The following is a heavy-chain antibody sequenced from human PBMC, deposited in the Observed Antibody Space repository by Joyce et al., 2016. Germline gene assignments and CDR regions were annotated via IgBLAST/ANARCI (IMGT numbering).Heavy chain of an antibody. D-gene: IGHD3-16*01. J-gene: IGHJ4*02. Sequence: QIQLLQSGAEVKRPGASVRFSCLTSGYTFTTSSITWARQAPGQGLEWVGRISTFNGYPTYGQRLHGRVTMTTDTSTSTAFMELRSLTSDDTAVYYCARGDYPRYFDYWGQGTLVTVSS. CDR3: ARGDYPRYFDY. CDR2: ISTFNGYP. CDR1: GYTFTTSS. V-gene: IGHV1-18*01.